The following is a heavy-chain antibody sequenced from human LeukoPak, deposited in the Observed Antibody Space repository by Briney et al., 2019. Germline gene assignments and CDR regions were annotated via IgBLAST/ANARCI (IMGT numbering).Heavy chain of an antibody. V-gene: IGHV3-11*06. CDR2: ISTNRRSA. CDR1: GFTFSDYY. J-gene: IGHJ6*02. CDR3: TGGWNSDYFFYHGMDV. D-gene: IGHD6-19*01. Sequence: PGGSLRLSCAASGFTFSDYYMSWMRQAPGKGLEWVAYISTNRRSASYADSVKGRFTISRDNDKNSVYLEMNSLRAEDTATYYCTGGWNSDYFFYHGMDVWGQGTTVTVSS.